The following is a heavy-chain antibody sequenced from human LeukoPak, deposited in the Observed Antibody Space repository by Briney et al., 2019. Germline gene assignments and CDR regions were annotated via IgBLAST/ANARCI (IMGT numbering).Heavy chain of an antibody. CDR3: ARDRYSTSWSFGY. Sequence: ASVKVSCKASGGTFSSYAISWVRQAPGQGLDGMGRIIPIFGTANYAQKFQGRVTTTAHESTSTAYMELSSLRSEDTAVYYCARDRYSTSWSFGYWGQGTLVTVSS. J-gene: IGHJ4*02. CDR1: GGTFSSYA. CDR2: IIPIFGTA. V-gene: IGHV1-69*13. D-gene: IGHD6-13*01.